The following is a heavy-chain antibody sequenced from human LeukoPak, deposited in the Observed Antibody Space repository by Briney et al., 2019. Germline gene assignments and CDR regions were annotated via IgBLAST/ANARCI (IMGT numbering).Heavy chain of an antibody. D-gene: IGHD3-10*01. Sequence: ASVKVSCKASGYTFTSYGISWVRQAPGQGLEWMGWISAYNGNTNYAQKLQGRVTMTTDTSTSTAFMELRSLRSDDPAVYYCARDSPESGSIWFGELSRPHAFDIWGQGTMVTVSS. CDR1: GYTFTSYG. CDR2: ISAYNGNT. V-gene: IGHV1-18*01. CDR3: ARDSPESGSIWFGELSRPHAFDI. J-gene: IGHJ3*02.